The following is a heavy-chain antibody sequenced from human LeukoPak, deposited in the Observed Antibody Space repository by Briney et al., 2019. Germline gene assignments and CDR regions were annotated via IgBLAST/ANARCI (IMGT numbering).Heavy chain of an antibody. CDR1: GGSFSGYY. Sequence: SETLSLTCAVYGGSFSGYYWSWIRQPPGKGLEWIGEINHSGSTNYNPSFKSRVTISVDTSKNQFSLKLSSVTAAYTAVYYCARLVGWDIVVPPGGDRYYYYGMDVWGQGTTVTVSS. V-gene: IGHV4-34*01. CDR3: ARLVGWDIVVPPGGDRYYYYGMDV. J-gene: IGHJ6*02. CDR2: INHSGST. D-gene: IGHD2-2*01.